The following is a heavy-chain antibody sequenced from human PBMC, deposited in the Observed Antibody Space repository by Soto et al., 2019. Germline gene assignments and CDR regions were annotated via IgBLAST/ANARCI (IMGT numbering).Heavy chain of an antibody. Sequence: PGGSLRLSCAASGFTFSSYAMSWVRQAPGKGLEWVSAISGSGGSTYYADSVKGRFTISRDNSKNTLYLQMNSLGAEDTAVYYCAKENGYSSSWFEFDYWGQGTLVTVSS. J-gene: IGHJ4*02. CDR3: AKENGYSSSWFEFDY. V-gene: IGHV3-23*01. CDR1: GFTFSSYA. CDR2: ISGSGGST. D-gene: IGHD6-13*01.